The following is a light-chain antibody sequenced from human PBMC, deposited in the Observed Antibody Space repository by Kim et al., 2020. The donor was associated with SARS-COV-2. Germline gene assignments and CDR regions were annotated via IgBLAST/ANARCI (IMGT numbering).Light chain of an antibody. Sequence: QAGLTQPPSVSKGLRQTATLTCTGHSNNVGDQGAAWLQQHQGHPPKLLFNRNNNRPSGISERFSASRSGNTASLTITGLQPEDEADYYCSAWDSGLSTWVFGGGTQLTVL. J-gene: IGLJ3*02. CDR3: SAWDSGLSTWV. V-gene: IGLV10-54*01. CDR1: SNNVGDQG. CDR2: RNN.